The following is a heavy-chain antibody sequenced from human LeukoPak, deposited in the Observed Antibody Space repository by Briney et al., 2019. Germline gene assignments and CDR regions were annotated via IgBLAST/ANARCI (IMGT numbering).Heavy chain of an antibody. J-gene: IGHJ4*02. Sequence: ASVKVSCKASGYTFTNYALHWVRQAPGQRPEWMGWITAGNGNTKYSQNFQGRVTITRDTSAGTAYMELSSLRSEDTAVYYCASLLGVRGVIRYYFDYWGQGTLVTVSS. CDR3: ASLLGVRGVIRYYFDY. CDR1: GYTFTNYA. V-gene: IGHV1-3*01. D-gene: IGHD3-10*01. CDR2: ITAGNGNT.